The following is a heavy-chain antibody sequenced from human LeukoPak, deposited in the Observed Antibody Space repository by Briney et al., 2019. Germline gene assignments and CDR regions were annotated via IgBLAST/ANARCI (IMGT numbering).Heavy chain of an antibody. CDR3: AKDLLRYCSGGSCYSGFDY. Sequence: GGSLRLSCAASGFTFDDYAMHWVRQAPGKGLEWVSGISRNSGSIGYADSVKGRFTISRDNAKNSLYLQMNSPRAEDTALYYCAKDLLRYCSGGSCYSGFDYWGQGTLVTVSS. J-gene: IGHJ4*02. V-gene: IGHV3-9*01. CDR1: GFTFDDYA. D-gene: IGHD2-15*01. CDR2: ISRNSGSI.